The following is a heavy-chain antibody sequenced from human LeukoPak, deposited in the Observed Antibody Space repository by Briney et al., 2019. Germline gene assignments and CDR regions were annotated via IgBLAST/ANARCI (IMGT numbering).Heavy chain of an antibody. CDR1: GFTFNSYG. Sequence: GGSLRLSCAASGFTFNSYGMNWVRQAPGKGLEWVSSISSSSSYIYYADSVKGRFTISRDDAKNSLYLQMNSLRAEDTAVYYCARANSEYSSSYFDYWGQGTLVTVSS. CDR2: ISSSSSYI. D-gene: IGHD6-6*01. V-gene: IGHV3-21*01. CDR3: ARANSEYSSSYFDY. J-gene: IGHJ4*02.